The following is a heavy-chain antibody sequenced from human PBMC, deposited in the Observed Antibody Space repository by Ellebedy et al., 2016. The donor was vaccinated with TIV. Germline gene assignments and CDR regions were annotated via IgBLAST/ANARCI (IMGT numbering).Heavy chain of an antibody. V-gene: IGHV1-69*04. J-gene: IGHJ4*02. Sequence: AASVKVSCKASGGTFSRYAISWVRQAPGQGLEWMGRIISILGIANYAQKFQDRVTITADKSTSKAYMDLSSLRSEDTAVYYCARNLGGAAASWGQGTLVTVSS. D-gene: IGHD6-13*01. CDR3: ARNLGGAAAS. CDR2: IISILGIA. CDR1: GGTFSRYA.